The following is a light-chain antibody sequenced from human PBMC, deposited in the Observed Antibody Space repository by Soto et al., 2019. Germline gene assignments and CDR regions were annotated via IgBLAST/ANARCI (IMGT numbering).Light chain of an antibody. CDR2: AAS. Sequence: DIQMTQSPSSLSASVGDRVTITCRASQTIATYVSWFQQKPGKAPKLLIYAASSLFSGVPSRFSGSGSGTDFTLTISSLQPEDFATYYCQQSYSTPGTFGQGTKV. CDR1: QTIATY. V-gene: IGKV1-39*01. J-gene: IGKJ1*01. CDR3: QQSYSTPGT.